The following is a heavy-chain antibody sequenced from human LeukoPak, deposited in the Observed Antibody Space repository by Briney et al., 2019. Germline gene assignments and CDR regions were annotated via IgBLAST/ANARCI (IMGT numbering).Heavy chain of an antibody. J-gene: IGHJ6*03. V-gene: IGHV1-8*01. D-gene: IGHD3-16*02. CDR2: MNPNSGNT. CDR3: ATTTNYYDYVGGSYRYYYYYYMDV. Sequence: GASVKVSCKASGYTFTSYDINWVRQATGQGLEWMGWMNPNSGNTGYAQKFQGRVTMTRNTSISTAYMELSSLRSEDTAVYYCATTTNYYDYVGGSYRYYYYYYMDVWGKGTTVTVSS. CDR1: GYTFTSYD.